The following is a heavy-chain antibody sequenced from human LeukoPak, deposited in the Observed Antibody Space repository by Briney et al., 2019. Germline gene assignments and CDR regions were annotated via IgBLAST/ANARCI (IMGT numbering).Heavy chain of an antibody. CDR3: VRYDVDARRFDY. CDR1: GFSFSAYW. CDR2: INNEGTGT. V-gene: IGHV3-74*01. Sequence: PXGSLRLSCAASGFSFSAYWMHWVRQAPGKGLGWVSRINNEGTGTDYADSVRGRFTISRVNVENTLYLQMNSLSADDTAMYYCVRYDVDARRFDYWGQGTLVTVSS. D-gene: IGHD2-8*01. J-gene: IGHJ4*02.